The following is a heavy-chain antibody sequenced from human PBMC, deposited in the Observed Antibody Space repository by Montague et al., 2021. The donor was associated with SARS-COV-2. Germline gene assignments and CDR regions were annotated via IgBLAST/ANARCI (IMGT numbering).Heavy chain of an antibody. CDR3: ARDTRITMIVVVQGYGMDV. CDR1: GGSISSSSYY. CDR2: IYYSGST. D-gene: IGHD3-22*01. V-gene: IGHV4-39*07. Sequence: ETLSLTCTVSGGSISSSSYYWGWIRQPPGKGLEWIGSIYYSGSTYYNPSLKSRVTISADTSKNQFSLKLSSVTAADTAVYYCARDTRITMIVVVQGYGMDVWGQGTTVTVSS. J-gene: IGHJ6*02.